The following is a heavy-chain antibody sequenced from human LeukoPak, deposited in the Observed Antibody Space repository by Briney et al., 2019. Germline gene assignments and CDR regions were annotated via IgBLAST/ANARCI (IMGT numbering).Heavy chain of an antibody. CDR1: GYTFSGYY. V-gene: IGHV1-2*02. Sequence: ASVRVSCKASGYTFSGYYMHWVRQAPGQGLEWMGWINPNSGGTNYAQKFQGRVTMTRDTSISTVYMELSRLRSDDTAVYYCARDGGMVTWGWFDPWGQGTLVTVSS. CDR3: ARDGGMVTWGWFDP. D-gene: IGHD2-15*01. J-gene: IGHJ5*02. CDR2: INPNSGGT.